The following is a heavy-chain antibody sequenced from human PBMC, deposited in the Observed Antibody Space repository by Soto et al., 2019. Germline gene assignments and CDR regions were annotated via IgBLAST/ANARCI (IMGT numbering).Heavy chain of an antibody. CDR2: ISHNSDSF. V-gene: IGHV3-11*01. CDR3: AREDLCTTGTCLLLRRKTNYFDY. CDR1: GFSFGDYY. J-gene: IGHJ4*02. D-gene: IGHD2-8*01. Sequence: QVQLVESGGGLVKPGESLRVSCTASGFSFGDYYMSWIRQAPGKGLEWISYISHNSDSFYYADSVKGRFTVSRDNSKNSLFLQIDNLRAEDTAVYYCAREDLCTTGTCLLLRRKTNYFDYWGPGNQVTVSS.